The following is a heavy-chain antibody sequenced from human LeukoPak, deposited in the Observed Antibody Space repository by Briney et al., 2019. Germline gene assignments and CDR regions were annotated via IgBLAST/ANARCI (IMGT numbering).Heavy chain of an antibody. J-gene: IGHJ4*01. V-gene: IGHV3-30*02. CDR3: AKISSSSEPDFDY. CDR2: IWPDGSKT. D-gene: IGHD1-14*01. CDR1: GFTFSRYA. Sequence: GGSLRLSCAASGFTFSRYAMNWVRQAPGKGLEWVAFIWPDGSKTYYADSVRGRFTISRDNSKNTLHLEMNTVRAEDTALYYCAKISSSSEPDFDYWGHGTLVTVS.